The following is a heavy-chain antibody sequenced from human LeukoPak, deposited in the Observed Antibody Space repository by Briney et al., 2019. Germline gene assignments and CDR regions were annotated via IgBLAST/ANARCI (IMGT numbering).Heavy chain of an antibody. CDR1: GYTFTGYH. D-gene: IGHD2-2*01. CDR3: ARDASTWLDY. CDR2: INPNSGDT. V-gene: IGHV1-2*02. Sequence: ASVTVSCKASGYTFTGYHMHWVRQAPGQGPEWMGWINPNSGDTKYAERFQGRVTMTRDTSISTAYMELSRLRSDDTAVYYCARDASTWLDYWGQGTLVTVSS. J-gene: IGHJ4*02.